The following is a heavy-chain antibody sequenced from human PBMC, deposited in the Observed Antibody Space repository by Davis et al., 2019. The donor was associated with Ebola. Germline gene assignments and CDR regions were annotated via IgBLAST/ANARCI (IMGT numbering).Heavy chain of an antibody. J-gene: IGHJ4*02. V-gene: IGHV3-15*01. CDR2: IKRKTDGGTI. CDR3: TSGLKYY. Sequence: GASLKISCAVSGFTVSSNYMSWVRQAPGKGLEWVGRIKRKTDGGTIDYAAPVKGRFTISRDDSKNTLFLQMNSLKTEDTAVYFCTSGLKYYWGQGTMVTVSS. CDR1: GFTVSSNY.